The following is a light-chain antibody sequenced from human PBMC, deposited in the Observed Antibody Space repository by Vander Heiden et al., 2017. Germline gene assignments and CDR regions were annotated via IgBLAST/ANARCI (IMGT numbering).Light chain of an antibody. J-gene: IGKJ1*01. CDR3: QQYNSYSWT. Sequence: IQMPPSPSTLSPSVGDRVPITCRASQSISSWLAWYQQKAGKAPKLLIYKASSVERGVPSRFSGRGAGTEFTLTSSSLQPDDFATYYCQQYNSYSWTFGQGTKVEIK. CDR1: QSISSW. V-gene: IGKV1-5*03. CDR2: KAS.